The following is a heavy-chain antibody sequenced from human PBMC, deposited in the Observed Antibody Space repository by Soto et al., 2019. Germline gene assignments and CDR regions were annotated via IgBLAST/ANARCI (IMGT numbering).Heavy chain of an antibody. CDR1: GYSFTSYW. V-gene: IGHV5-51*01. J-gene: IGHJ4*02. Sequence: GESLKISCEASGYSFTSYWIGWVRQMPGKGLEWMGIIYPGDSDTRYSPSFQGQVTISADKSLSTAYLQWRSLKASDTAVYYCARSGGSYPTDYWGQGTPVTVSS. CDR2: IYPGDSDT. D-gene: IGHD1-26*01. CDR3: ARSGGSYPTDY.